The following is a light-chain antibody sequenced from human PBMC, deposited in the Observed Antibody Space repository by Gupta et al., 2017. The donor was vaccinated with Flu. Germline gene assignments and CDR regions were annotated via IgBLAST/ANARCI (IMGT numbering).Light chain of an antibody. Sequence: EIVMTQSPDSLAVSLGERATINCKSSQSVLKSSNSKNCLSWYQQKPGQPHKLLIYWASTRESGVPDRFSGSGFGTDFTLTIISLQAEDVAVYYCQQDDSSPRTFGQGTKVEI. CDR3: QQDDSSPRT. V-gene: IGKV4-1*01. CDR2: WAS. CDR1: QSVLKSSNSKNC. J-gene: IGKJ1*01.